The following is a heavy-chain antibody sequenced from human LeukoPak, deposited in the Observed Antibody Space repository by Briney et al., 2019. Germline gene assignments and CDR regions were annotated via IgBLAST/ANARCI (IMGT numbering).Heavy chain of an antibody. Sequence: SETLPLTCTVSGGSINTYYWSWIRQPPGKGLEWIAYVRDNGESNYNPSLKSRVAISLDTANNQISLRLNFVTAADTAIYYCARQPASTAAFDIWGLGTMVTVSS. CDR2: VRDNGES. CDR1: GGSINTYY. J-gene: IGHJ3*02. D-gene: IGHD5-18*01. CDR3: ARQPASTAAFDI. V-gene: IGHV4-59*08.